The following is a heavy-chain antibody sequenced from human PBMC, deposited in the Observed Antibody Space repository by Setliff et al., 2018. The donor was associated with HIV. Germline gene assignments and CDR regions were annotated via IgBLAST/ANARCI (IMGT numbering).Heavy chain of an antibody. D-gene: IGHD3-10*01. V-gene: IGHV3-48*03. CDR3: ARVGLWFGDKWGLDV. CDR1: GFTFRSYE. J-gene: IGHJ6*02. Sequence: LRLSCAASGFTFRSYEMNWVRQAPGMGLEWVSYISSRDSNIFYADSVKGRFTISRDNAKNSLYLQMNSLRAEDTAVYYCARVGLWFGDKWGLDVWGQGTTVTVSS. CDR2: ISSRDSNI.